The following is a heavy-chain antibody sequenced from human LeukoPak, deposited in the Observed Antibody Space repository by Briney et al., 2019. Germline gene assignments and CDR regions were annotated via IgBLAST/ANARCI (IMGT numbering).Heavy chain of an antibody. D-gene: IGHD6-13*01. Sequence: SETLSLTCTVSGGSISSSSCYWGWIRQPPGKGLEWIGSIYYSGTTYYNPSLKSRVTMSVDTSKNQFSLKLSSMTAADTAVYYCAKGGGPAWDRIASKYMDVWGKGTTVTVSS. CDR1: GGSISSSSCY. CDR3: AKGGGPAWDRIASKYMDV. CDR2: IYYSGTT. J-gene: IGHJ6*03. V-gene: IGHV4-39*07.